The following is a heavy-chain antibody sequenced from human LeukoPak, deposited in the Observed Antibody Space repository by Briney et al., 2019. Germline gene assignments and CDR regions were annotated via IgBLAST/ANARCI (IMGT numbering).Heavy chain of an antibody. V-gene: IGHV3-30-3*01. CDR1: GFTFSSYA. CDR2: ISYDGSNK. J-gene: IGHJ6*03. CDR3: AREYSYYYYYMDV. Sequence: GGSLRLSCAASGFTFSSYAMHWVRQAPGKGLEWVAVISYDGSNKYYADSVKGRFTISRDNSKNTLYLQMNSLRAEDTAVYYCAREYSYYYYYMDVWGKGTTVTVSS. D-gene: IGHD1-1*01.